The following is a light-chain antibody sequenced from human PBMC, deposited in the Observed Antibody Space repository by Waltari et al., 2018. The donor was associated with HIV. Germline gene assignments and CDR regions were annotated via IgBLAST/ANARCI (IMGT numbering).Light chain of an antibody. Sequence: QSVLTQPPSVSGAPGQRVTISCTGSSSNIGAGYDVHWYQQLPGTAPKPLIYGNSNRPSGVPDRFSGSKSGTSASLAITGLQAEDEADYYCQSYDSSLSGRGVVFGGGTKLTVL. CDR2: GNS. J-gene: IGLJ2*01. CDR1: SSNIGAGYD. CDR3: QSYDSSLSGRGVV. V-gene: IGLV1-40*01.